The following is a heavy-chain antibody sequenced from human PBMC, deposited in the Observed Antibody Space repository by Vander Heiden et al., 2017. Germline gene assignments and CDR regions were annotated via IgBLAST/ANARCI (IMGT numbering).Heavy chain of an antibody. CDR2: ISYDESNK. J-gene: IGHJ5*02. CDR1: GFTFNTYA. Sequence: QVQLVESGGGVVQPGRSLRLSCAASGFTFNTYAMHWVRQAPGKGLEWVAVISYDESNKYYADSVKGRFTISRDNSKNTLYLQMNSLRADDTAVYYCARPSCSGGSCYSGWFDPWGDGTLVNVSS. V-gene: IGHV3-30*04. CDR3: ARPSCSGGSCYSGWFDP. D-gene: IGHD2-15*01.